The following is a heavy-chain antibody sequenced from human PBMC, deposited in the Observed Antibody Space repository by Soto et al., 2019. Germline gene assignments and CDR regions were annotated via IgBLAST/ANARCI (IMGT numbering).Heavy chain of an antibody. CDR3: VRDESGSWSTTSYYYHGMDV. D-gene: IGHD6-13*01. Sequence: ASVKVSCKASGYTFTRYYIHWVRQAPGQGLEWMGIINPNGGTTSYAQKFQGRVTMTRDTSTSIVYMELSSLRYEDTAVYFCVRDESGSWSTTSYYYHGMDVWGQGTTVTVSS. J-gene: IGHJ6*02. CDR2: INPNGGTT. V-gene: IGHV1-46*01. CDR1: GYTFTRYY.